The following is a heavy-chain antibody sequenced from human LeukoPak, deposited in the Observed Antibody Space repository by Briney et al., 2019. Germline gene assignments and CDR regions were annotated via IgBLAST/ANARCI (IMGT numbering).Heavy chain of an antibody. CDR1: GFTFSSYA. D-gene: IGHD2-2*01. V-gene: IGHV3-23*01. CDR3: AKGALDCSSTSCYGWFLDYYYYMDV. CDR2: ISGSGGST. J-gene: IGHJ6*03. Sequence: GGPLRLSCAASGFTFSSYAMSWVRQAPGKGLEWVSAISGSGGSTYYADSVKGRFTISRDNSKNTLYLQMNSLRAEGTAVYYCAKGALDCSSTSCYGWFLDYYYYMDVWGRGTTVTVSS.